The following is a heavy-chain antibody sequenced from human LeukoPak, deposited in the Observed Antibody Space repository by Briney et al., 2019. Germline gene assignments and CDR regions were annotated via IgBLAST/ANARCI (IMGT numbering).Heavy chain of an antibody. D-gene: IGHD3-16*01. CDR1: GFTFSVYA. J-gene: IGHJ4*02. V-gene: IGHV3-23*01. CDR3: TNDNNSYGLYHDRDC. CDR2: ISVTGNT. Sequence: PGGSLKLSCVASGFTFSVYAMNCVRQAPGKGLEWVSTISVTGNTHYADSVKGRFTISRDNSKSTLYLQMNNLRADDTAIYYCTNDNNSYGLYHDRDCWGQGTLAAVSS.